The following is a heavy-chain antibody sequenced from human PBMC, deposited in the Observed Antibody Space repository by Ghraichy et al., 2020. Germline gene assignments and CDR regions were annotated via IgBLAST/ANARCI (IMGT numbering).Heavy chain of an antibody. CDR3: AREDCSGGSCYGDY. D-gene: IGHD2-15*01. V-gene: IGHV1-2*02. Sequence: ASVKVSCKASGYTFTGYYMHWVRQAPGQGLEWMGWINPNSGGTNYAQKFQGRVTMTRDTSISTAYMELSRLRSDDTAVYYCAREDCSGGSCYGDYWGQGTLVTVSS. CDR1: GYTFTGYY. J-gene: IGHJ4*02. CDR2: INPNSGGT.